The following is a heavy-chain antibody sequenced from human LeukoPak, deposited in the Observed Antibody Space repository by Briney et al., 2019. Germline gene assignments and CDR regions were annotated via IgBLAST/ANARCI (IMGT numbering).Heavy chain of an antibody. CDR1: GFTFDDYA. CDR2: ISWNSGSI. J-gene: IGHJ1*01. Sequence: GGSLRLSCAASGFTFDDYAMHWVRQAPGKGLEWVSGISWNSGSIDYADSVKGRFTISRDNAKNSLYLQMNSLRAEDTALYYCAKAVAGLVSEYFQHWGQGTLVTVSS. D-gene: IGHD6-19*01. CDR3: AKAVAGLVSEYFQH. V-gene: IGHV3-9*01.